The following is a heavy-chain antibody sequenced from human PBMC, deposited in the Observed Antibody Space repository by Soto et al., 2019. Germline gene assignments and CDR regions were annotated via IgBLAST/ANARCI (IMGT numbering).Heavy chain of an antibody. CDR1: GYTFSNYG. CDR2: ISGYNGNT. D-gene: IGHD3-10*01. V-gene: IGHV1-18*01. CDR3: SRFIIVGGLIDPNYYPGMEA. Sequence: QVQLVQSGAEVKKPGASVTVSCKTSGYTFSNYGINWVRQAPGQGLEWKGWISGYNGNTSYAQTVQGRVTKTTDTCSVTVYMELRSLKSDDTAIYYCSRFIIVGGLIDPNYYPGMEAWGQGNKVTVSS. J-gene: IGHJ6*01.